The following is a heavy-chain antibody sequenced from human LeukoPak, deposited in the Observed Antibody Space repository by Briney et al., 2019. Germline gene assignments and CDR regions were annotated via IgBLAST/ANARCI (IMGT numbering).Heavy chain of an antibody. CDR3: ARGGRYCSGGSCPIDY. CDR1: GGSISSYY. CDR2: IYYSGST. Sequence: SETLSLTCTVPGGSISSYYWSWIRQPPGKGLEWIGHIYYSGSTNYNPSLKSRVTISVDTSKNQFSLKLSSVTAADTAVYYCARGGRYCSGGSCPIDYWGQGALVTVSS. D-gene: IGHD2-15*01. V-gene: IGHV4-59*01. J-gene: IGHJ4*02.